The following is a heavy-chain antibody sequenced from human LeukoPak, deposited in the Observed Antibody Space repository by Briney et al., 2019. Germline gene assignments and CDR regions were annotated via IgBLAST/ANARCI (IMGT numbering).Heavy chain of an antibody. CDR3: AKDLYDSSGYYYLFDY. D-gene: IGHD3-22*01. J-gene: IGHJ4*02. CDR2: ISGSGSST. Sequence: GGSLRLSCAASGFTFSSYAMSWVRQAPGKGLEWVSAISGSGSSTYYADSVKGRFTISRDNSKNTLYLQMNSLRAEDTAVYYCAKDLYDSSGYYYLFDYWGQGTLVTVSS. V-gene: IGHV3-23*01. CDR1: GFTFSSYA.